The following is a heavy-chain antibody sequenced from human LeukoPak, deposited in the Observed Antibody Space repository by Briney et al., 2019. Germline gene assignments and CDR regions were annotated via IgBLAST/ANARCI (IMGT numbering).Heavy chain of an antibody. V-gene: IGHV3-23*01. Sequence: GGSLRLSCAASGFTFSSYAMSWVRQAPGKGLEWVSSISASGGSTYYADSVKARFTISRDNSKNTLYLQMNSLRAEDTALYYCASRGTTGTTRYFDPWGQGTLVTVSS. CDR2: ISASGGST. D-gene: IGHD1-1*01. CDR1: GFTFSSYA. CDR3: ASRGTTGTTRYFDP. J-gene: IGHJ4*02.